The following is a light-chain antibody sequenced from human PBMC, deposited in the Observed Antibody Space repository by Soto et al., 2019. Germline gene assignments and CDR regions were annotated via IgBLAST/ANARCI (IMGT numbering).Light chain of an antibody. J-gene: IGKJ4*01. V-gene: IGKV3-20*01. CDR3: HQYGSPPLT. CDR2: DAT. Sequence: IVLTESPCTLSLSPGERARLSCRASRTVGNNYLACYQQRPGQGPIILIYDATTRAAAIPDRFSGSGSGTDFTLTISKLEPEGFSVYHCHQYGSPPLTFGEGTKVDIK. CDR1: RTVGNNY.